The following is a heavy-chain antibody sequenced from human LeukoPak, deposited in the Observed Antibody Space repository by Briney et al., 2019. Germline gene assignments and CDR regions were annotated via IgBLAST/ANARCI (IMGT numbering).Heavy chain of an antibody. CDR2: IYHNGYT. J-gene: IGHJ4*02. CDR1: NYSISSGYY. D-gene: IGHD2-15*01. V-gene: IGHV4-38-2*01. Sequence: SETLSLTCAVSNYSISSGYYWDWIRQPPGKGLEWIGRIYHNGYTYYNPSLKSRVTISVDTSKNQFSLKLSSVTAADTAVYYCARVGRYCSGGSCFTRYYFDYWGQGTLVTVSS. CDR3: ARVGRYCSGGSCFTRYYFDY.